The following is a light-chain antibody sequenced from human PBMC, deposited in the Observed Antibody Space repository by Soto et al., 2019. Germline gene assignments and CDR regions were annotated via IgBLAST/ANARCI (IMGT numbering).Light chain of an antibody. CDR2: DTS. V-gene: IGKV3-15*01. J-gene: IGKJ5*01. Sequence: EIVMTQSPATLSVSPGERATLSCRASQSLNGFLAWYQHKPGQAPRLLMYDTSTRATGVPARFSGSGSGAEFTLTISSLQSVDFAVYYCQQYNHWPLTFGQGTRLEIK. CDR1: QSLNGF. CDR3: QQYNHWPLT.